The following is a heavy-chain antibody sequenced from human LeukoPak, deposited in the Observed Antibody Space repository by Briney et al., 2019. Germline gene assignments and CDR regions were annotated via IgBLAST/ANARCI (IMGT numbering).Heavy chain of an antibody. Sequence: GGSLRLSCAASGFTFDDYGMSWVRQAPGKGLEWVSGINWNGGSTGYADSVKGRFTISRDNAKNSLYQQMNSLRAEDTALYYCARGYCSSTSCYFDYWGQGTLVTVSS. CDR1: GFTFDDYG. CDR2: INWNGGST. V-gene: IGHV3-20*04. J-gene: IGHJ4*02. CDR3: ARGYCSSTSCYFDY. D-gene: IGHD2-2*01.